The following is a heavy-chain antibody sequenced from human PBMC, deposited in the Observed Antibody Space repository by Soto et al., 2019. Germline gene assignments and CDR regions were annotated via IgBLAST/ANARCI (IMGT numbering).Heavy chain of an antibody. Sequence: GESLKISCKGSGYSFTSYWIGWVRQMPGKGLEWMGIIYPGDSDTRYSPSFQGQVTISADKSISTAYLQWSSLKASDTAMYYCARRGGYSYGDYYFDYWGQGTLVTVSS. J-gene: IGHJ4*02. CDR2: IYPGDSDT. CDR1: GYSFTSYW. D-gene: IGHD5-18*01. V-gene: IGHV5-51*01. CDR3: ARRGGYSYGDYYFDY.